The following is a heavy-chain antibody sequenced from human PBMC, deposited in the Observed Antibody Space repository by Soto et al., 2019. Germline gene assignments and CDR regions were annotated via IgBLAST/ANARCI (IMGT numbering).Heavy chain of an antibody. CDR2: ISYDGSNK. CDR3: AKDEGWT. CDR1: GFTFSSYG. Sequence: QVQLVESGGGVVQPGRSLRLSCAASGFTFSSYGMHWVRQAPGKGLEWVAVISYDGSNKYYADSVKGRFTISRDNSKNTLYLQMNSLRAEDTAVYYCAKDEGWTWAQGTLVTVSS. J-gene: IGHJ4*02. V-gene: IGHV3-30*18. D-gene: IGHD2-15*01.